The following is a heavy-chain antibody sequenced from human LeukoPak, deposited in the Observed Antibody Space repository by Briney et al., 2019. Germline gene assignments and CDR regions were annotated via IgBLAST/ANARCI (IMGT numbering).Heavy chain of an antibody. CDR1: GFTFGLYS. J-gene: IGHJ4*02. CDR3: ARAPGYGAAYYFDY. V-gene: IGHV3-21*01. CDR2: IDSNSNFM. Sequence: GGSLRLSCAASGFTFGLYSMTWVRQAPGKGLEWVSLIDSNSNFMNYADSVKGRFTISRDNSKNTLYLQMNSLRAEDTAVYYCARAPGYGAAYYFDYWGQGTLVTVSS. D-gene: IGHD1-1*01.